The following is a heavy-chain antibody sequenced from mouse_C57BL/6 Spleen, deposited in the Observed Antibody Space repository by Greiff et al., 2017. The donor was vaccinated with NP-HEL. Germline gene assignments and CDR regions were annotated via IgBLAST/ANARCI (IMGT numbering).Heavy chain of an antibody. J-gene: IGHJ3*01. CDR1: GYAFSSYW. CDR3: ARKGDWDERFAY. Sequence: VKLMESGAELVKPGASVKISCKASGYAFSSYWMNWVKQRPGKGLEWIGQIYPGDGDTNYNGKFKGKATLTADKSSSTAYMQLSSLTSEDSAVYFCARKGDWDERFAYWGQGTLVTVSA. CDR2: IYPGDGDT. D-gene: IGHD4-1*01. V-gene: IGHV1-80*01.